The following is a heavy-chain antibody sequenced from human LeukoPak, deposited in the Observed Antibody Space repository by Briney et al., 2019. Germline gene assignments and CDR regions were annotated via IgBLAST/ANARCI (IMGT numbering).Heavy chain of an antibody. J-gene: IGHJ4*02. CDR1: GFTFDDYA. V-gene: IGHV3-9*01. CDR3: AKDIVRDGYNPLLHY. D-gene: IGHD5-24*01. Sequence: PGGSLRLSCAASGFTFDDYAIHWVRQAPGKGLEWVSGISWNSGSIGYADSVKGRFTISRDNAKNSLYLQMNSLRAEDTALYYCAKDIVRDGYNPLLHYWGQGTLVTVSS. CDR2: ISWNSGSI.